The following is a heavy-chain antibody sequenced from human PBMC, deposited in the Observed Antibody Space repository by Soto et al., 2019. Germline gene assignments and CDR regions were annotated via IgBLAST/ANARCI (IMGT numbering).Heavy chain of an antibody. CDR1: GFTFSSYG. J-gene: IGHJ4*02. CDR3: AKDASYSSGWNYFDY. V-gene: IGHV3-30*18. D-gene: IGHD6-19*01. Sequence: QVQLVESGGGVVQPGRSLRLSCAASGFTFSSYGMHWVRQAPGEGLEWVAVISHDGSIKYYADSVKGRFTISRDNAKNSLYLQMNSLRAEDTALYYCAKDASYSSGWNYFDYWGQGTLVTVSS. CDR2: ISHDGSIK.